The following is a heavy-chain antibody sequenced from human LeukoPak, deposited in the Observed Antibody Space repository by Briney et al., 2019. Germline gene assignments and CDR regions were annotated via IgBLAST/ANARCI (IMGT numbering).Heavy chain of an antibody. Sequence: GGSLRLSCAASGFTFSSYAMHWVRQAPGKGLEWVAVISYDGSNKYYADSVKGRFTISRDNSKNTLYLQMNSLRVEDTAVYYCASHETMVRWGQGTLVAVSS. CDR3: ASHETMVR. J-gene: IGHJ4*02. D-gene: IGHD3-10*01. V-gene: IGHV3-30*04. CDR1: GFTFSSYA. CDR2: ISYDGSNK.